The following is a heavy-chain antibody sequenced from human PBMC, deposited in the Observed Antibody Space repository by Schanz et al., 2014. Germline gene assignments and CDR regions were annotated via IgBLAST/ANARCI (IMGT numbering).Heavy chain of an antibody. J-gene: IGHJ4*02. Sequence: EVHLLDSGGGLVQPGGSLRLSCAASGFTFSDYWMSWVRQAPGKGPEWVANIKHDGSVKDYVDSVEGRFTMSRDNAKNSVFLQMNSLRAKDTAVYYCVRDSFFAFDYWGQGTLVTVSS. CDR2: IKHDGSVK. V-gene: IGHV3-7*01. CDR1: GFTFSDYW. CDR3: VRDSFFAFDY. D-gene: IGHD3-3*01.